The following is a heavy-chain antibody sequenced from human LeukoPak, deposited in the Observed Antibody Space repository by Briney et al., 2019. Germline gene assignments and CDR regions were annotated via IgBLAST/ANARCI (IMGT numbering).Heavy chain of an antibody. J-gene: IGHJ3*02. CDR3: ARERGYQLLSDAFNI. CDR1: GFTFSSYC. V-gene: IGHV3-21*04. D-gene: IGHD2-2*01. CDR2: ISSRSSYI. Sequence: GGSRTLSCAASGFTFSSYCMNWVRQAPGKGLEWVSSISSRSSYIYYADSVKGRFTISRDHAKNSLYLQMNRQRAEDTGVYYCARERGYQLLSDAFNIWGQGTMVTVSS.